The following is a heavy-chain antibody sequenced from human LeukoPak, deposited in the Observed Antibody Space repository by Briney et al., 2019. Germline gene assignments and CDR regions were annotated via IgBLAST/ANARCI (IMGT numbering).Heavy chain of an antibody. Sequence: PGGSLRLSCAASGFTVSSNYMSWVRQAPGKGLEWVSVIYSGGSTYYADSVKGRFTISRDNSKNTLYLQMNSLRAEDTAVYYCARAAICTNGVCSGIRYFDYWGRGTLVTVSS. CDR3: ARAAICTNGVCSGIRYFDY. CDR1: GFTVSSNY. J-gene: IGHJ4*02. CDR2: IYSGGST. D-gene: IGHD2-8*01. V-gene: IGHV3-53*01.